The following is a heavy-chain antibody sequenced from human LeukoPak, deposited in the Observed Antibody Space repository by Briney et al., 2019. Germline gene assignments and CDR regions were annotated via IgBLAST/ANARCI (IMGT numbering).Heavy chain of an antibody. CDR3: ARDHNWVVDY. V-gene: IGHV1-69*13. D-gene: IGHD1-1*01. CDR2: IIPIFGTA. Sequence: ASVKVSCKASGGTFTSYAISWVRQAPGQGLEWMGGIIPIFGTANYAQKFQGRVTITADESTSTAYMELSSLRSEDTAVYYCARDHNWVVDYWGQGTLVTVSS. CDR1: GGTFTSYA. J-gene: IGHJ4*02.